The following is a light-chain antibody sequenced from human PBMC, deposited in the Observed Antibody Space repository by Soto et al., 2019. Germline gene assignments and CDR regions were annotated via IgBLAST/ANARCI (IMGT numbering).Light chain of an antibody. CDR3: QQYQDWPPIT. J-gene: IGKJ5*01. V-gene: IGKV3-15*01. CDR1: QSVGTS. Sequence: EIVMTQSPAILSVSPGERVTLSCRASQSVGTSLAWYQQRPGQAPRLLIYGTSTRGDAIPGRFSGSGSGTEFTLTISSLQSEDSAVYYCQQYQDWPPITFGQGTRLEIK. CDR2: GTS.